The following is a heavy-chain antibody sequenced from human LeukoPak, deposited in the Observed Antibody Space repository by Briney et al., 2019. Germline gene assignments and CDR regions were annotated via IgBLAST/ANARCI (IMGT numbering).Heavy chain of an antibody. CDR3: ARDLSSGWYSGWFDP. CDR1: GGSISSYY. Sequence: SETLSLTCTVSGGSISSYYWSWVRQPAGKGLEWIGRIYTSGSTNYNPSLKSRVTMPVDTSKNQFSLKLSSVTAADTAVYYCARDLSSGWYSGWFDPWGQGTLVTVSS. J-gene: IGHJ5*02. CDR2: IYTSGST. D-gene: IGHD6-19*01. V-gene: IGHV4-4*07.